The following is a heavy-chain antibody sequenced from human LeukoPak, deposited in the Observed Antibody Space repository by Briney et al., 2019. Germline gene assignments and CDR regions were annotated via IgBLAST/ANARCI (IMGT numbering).Heavy chain of an antibody. CDR2: VSLNSGSI. V-gene: IGHV3-9*01. D-gene: IGHD5-18*01. Sequence: GGSLRLSCAASGFTFDDYAMHWLRQAPGKGLEWVSGVSLNSGSIVYADSVQGRFTISRDNAKNSLYLQMNSLRAEDTALYYCAKDIGYSYGMDVWGQGTTVTVSS. CDR3: AKDIGYSYGMDV. J-gene: IGHJ6*02. CDR1: GFTFDDYA.